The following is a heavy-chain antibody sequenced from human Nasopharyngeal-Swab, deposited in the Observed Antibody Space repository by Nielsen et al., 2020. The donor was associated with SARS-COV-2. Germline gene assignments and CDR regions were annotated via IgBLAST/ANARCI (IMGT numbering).Heavy chain of an antibody. CDR3: ARDSRYFDWHASYYYYGMDV. D-gene: IGHD3-9*01. V-gene: IGHV1-2*04. Sequence: ASVKVSCKTSGYTFTGYYLHWLRQAPGQGLEWMGWINPKSGGTNYAQKFQGWVTMTSDTSISTAYMELRSLRSDDTAVYYCARDSRYFDWHASYYYYGMDVWGQGTTVTVSS. J-gene: IGHJ6*02. CDR1: GYTFTGYY. CDR2: INPKSGGT.